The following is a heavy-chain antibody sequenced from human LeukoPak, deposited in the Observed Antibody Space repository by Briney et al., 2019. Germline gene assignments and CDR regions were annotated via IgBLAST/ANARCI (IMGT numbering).Heavy chain of an antibody. CDR2: ISGSGGST. V-gene: IGHV3-23*01. CDR3: AKDRYGSGFNFDY. J-gene: IGHJ4*02. Sequence: GGSLRLSCAASGFTFGSYGMSWVRQAPGKGLEWVSAISGSGGSTYHADSVKGRFTISRDNSKNTLYLQMNSLRAEDTAVYYCAKDRYGSGFNFDYWGQGTLVTVSS. CDR1: GFTFGSYG. D-gene: IGHD3-10*01.